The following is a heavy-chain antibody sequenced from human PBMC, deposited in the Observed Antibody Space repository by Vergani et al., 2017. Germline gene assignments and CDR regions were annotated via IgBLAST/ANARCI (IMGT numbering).Heavy chain of an antibody. CDR2: IYYSGST. CDR3: ARRSAVAGIATVDY. D-gene: IGHD6-19*01. V-gene: IGHV4-39*01. Sequence: QLQLQESGPGLVKPSETLSLTCTVSGGSISSSSYYWGWIRQPPGKGLEWIGSIYYSGSTYYNPSLKSRVTISVDTSKNQFSLKLSSVTAADTAVYYCARRSAVAGIATVDYWGQGTLVTVSS. J-gene: IGHJ4*02. CDR1: GGSISSSSYY.